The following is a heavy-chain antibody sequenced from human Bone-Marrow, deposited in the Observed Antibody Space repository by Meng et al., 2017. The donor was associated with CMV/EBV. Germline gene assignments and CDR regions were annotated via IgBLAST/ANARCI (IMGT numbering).Heavy chain of an antibody. V-gene: IGHV3-7*01. J-gene: IGHJ5*02. CDR2: IKHDGSEQ. D-gene: IGHD4-17*01. CDR1: GFTFSSYW. CDR3: AKAHYAAAS. Sequence: GESLKISCAASGFTFSSYWMRWVRQAPGKGLEWVANIKHDGSEQYYVDSVKGRFTISRDNAKNSLYLQMNSLRAEDTAIPYCAKAHYAAASWGQGTLVTGSS.